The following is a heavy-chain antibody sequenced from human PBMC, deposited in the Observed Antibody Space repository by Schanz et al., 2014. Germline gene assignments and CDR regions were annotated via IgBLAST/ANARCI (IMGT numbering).Heavy chain of an antibody. Sequence: QVQLVESGGGVVQPGRSLRLSCAASGFTFSSYGMHWVRQAPGKGLEWVAVIWYDGSNKYYADSVKGRFTISRDNSKNTLFLQMSSLRADDTAVYYCAKAADWPVTRFDPWGQGTLVTVSS. J-gene: IGHJ5*02. D-gene: IGHD3-9*01. CDR2: IWYDGSNK. V-gene: IGHV3-33*06. CDR3: AKAADWPVTRFDP. CDR1: GFTFSSYG.